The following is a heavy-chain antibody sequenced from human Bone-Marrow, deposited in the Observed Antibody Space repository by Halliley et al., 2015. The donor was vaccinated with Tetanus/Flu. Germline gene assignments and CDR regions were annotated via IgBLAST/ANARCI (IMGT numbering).Heavy chain of an antibody. Sequence: SLRLSCTASGFTFSDYAMSWVRQAPGKGLEWVALISAQGNIKYFGDSLKGRVSILRDNFNDAVYIHLNRLQVSDTAVYFCARTSYGSTVDGGLDIWGQGTLVIVSP. V-gene: IGHV3-30*04. CDR2: ISAQGNIK. J-gene: IGHJ3*02. CDR3: ARTSYGSTVDGGLDI. D-gene: IGHD2-15*01. CDR1: GFTFSDYA.